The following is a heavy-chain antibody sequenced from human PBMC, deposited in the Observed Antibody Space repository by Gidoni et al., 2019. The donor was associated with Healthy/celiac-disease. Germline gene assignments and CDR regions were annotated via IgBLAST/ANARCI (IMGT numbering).Heavy chain of an antibody. CDR2: ISRSGGST. CDR3: AKPPSKKGYSSGWYGY. CDR1: GVTFSSDA. V-gene: IGHV3-23*01. J-gene: IGHJ4*02. Sequence: EVQLLESGGGLVQPGGSLRLCCAASGVTFSSDAMSWVRQAPGKGLGWFSAISRSGGSTYYADSVKVRFTISRDNSKNTLYLQMNSLRAEDTAVYYCAKPPSKKGYSSGWYGYWGQGTLVTVSS. D-gene: IGHD6-19*01.